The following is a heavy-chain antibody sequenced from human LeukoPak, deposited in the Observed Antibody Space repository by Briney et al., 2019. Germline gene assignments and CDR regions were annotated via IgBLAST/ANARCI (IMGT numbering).Heavy chain of an antibody. Sequence: ASVKVSCKASGYTFTSYYIHWVRQAPGQGLEWMGIINPNGGSTNYAQKFQGRVTMTGDTSTSTVYMELSSLRSEDTAVYYCARVWNTMVRGVIIRTWGQGTLVTVSS. J-gene: IGHJ5*02. CDR1: GYTFTSYY. V-gene: IGHV1-46*01. CDR2: INPNGGST. CDR3: ARVWNTMVRGVIIRT. D-gene: IGHD3-10*01.